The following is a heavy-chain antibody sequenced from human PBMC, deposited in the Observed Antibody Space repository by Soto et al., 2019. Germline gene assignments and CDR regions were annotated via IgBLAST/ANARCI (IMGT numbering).Heavy chain of an antibody. V-gene: IGHV3-30*03. D-gene: IGHD6-19*01. CDR1: GFTFSSYG. CDR2: ISYDGSNK. CDR3: AIYSSGWYPLDY. Sequence: QVQLVESGGGVVQPGRSLRLSCAASGFTFSSYGMHWVRQAPGKGLEWGAVISYDGSNKYYADSVKGRFTISRDNSKTTLYRQMNSLRAEDTAVDYCAIYSSGWYPLDYWGQGPLVTVSS. J-gene: IGHJ4*02.